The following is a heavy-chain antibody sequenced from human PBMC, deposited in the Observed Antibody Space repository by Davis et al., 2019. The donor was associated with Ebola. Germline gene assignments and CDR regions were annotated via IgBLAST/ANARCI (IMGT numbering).Heavy chain of an antibody. V-gene: IGHV4-59*12. D-gene: IGHD2-2*01. Sequence: PSETLSLTCTVSGGSISSYYWSWIRQPPGKGLEWIGYVYYTGSTNYNPSLESRVTISVDTSKNQLSLKLSSVTAADTAVYYCARGGVGVVAPGALYYLDYWGQGTLVTVSS. CDR2: VYYTGST. CDR1: GGSISSYY. J-gene: IGHJ4*02. CDR3: ARGGVGVVAPGALYYLDY.